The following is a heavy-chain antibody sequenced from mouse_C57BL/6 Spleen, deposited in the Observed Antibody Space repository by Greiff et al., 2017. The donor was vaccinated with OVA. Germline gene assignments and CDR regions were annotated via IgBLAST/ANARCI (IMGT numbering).Heavy chain of an antibody. CDR1: GYTFTDYY. Sequence: VQLQQSGPELVKPGASVKLSCKASGYTFTDYYMNWVKLSHGKSLEWIGAINPNNGGTSYNQKFKGKATLTVDKSSGTDYMERRSLTSEDAAVYNCARIWYAYWGQVTLVTVSA. CDR3: ARIWYAY. J-gene: IGHJ3*01. CDR2: INPNNGGT. V-gene: IGHV1-26*01.